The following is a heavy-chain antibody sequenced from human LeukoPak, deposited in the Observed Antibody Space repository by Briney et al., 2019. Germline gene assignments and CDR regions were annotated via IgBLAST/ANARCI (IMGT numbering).Heavy chain of an antibody. Sequence: SVKVSCKASGGTFSSYAIRWVRQAPGQGLEWMGRIIPILGIANYAQKFQGRVTITADKSTSTAYMELSSLRSEDTAVYYCAREHYDILTGYYGLDAFDIWGQGTMVTVSS. CDR2: IIPILGIA. CDR3: AREHYDILTGYYGLDAFDI. J-gene: IGHJ3*02. D-gene: IGHD3-9*01. V-gene: IGHV1-69*04. CDR1: GGTFSSYA.